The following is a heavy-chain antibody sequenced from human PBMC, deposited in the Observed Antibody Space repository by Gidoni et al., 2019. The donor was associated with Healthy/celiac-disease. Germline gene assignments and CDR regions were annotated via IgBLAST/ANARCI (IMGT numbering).Heavy chain of an antibody. J-gene: IGHJ4*02. V-gene: IGHV4-59*01. Sequence: QVQLQESGPGLVKPSETLSLTCTVSGGSISSYYWSWIRPPPGKGLGWIGYIYYSGSTNYNPSLKSRVTISVDTSKNQFSLKLSSVTAADTAVYYCARRSTRRGPFDYWGQGTLVTVSS. CDR3: ARRSTRRGPFDY. D-gene: IGHD3-10*01. CDR1: GGSISSYY. CDR2: IYYSGST.